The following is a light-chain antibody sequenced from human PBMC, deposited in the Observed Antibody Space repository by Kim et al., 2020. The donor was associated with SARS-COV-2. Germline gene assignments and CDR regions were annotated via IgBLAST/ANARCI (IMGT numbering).Light chain of an antibody. CDR3: QQYNNWPPYT. CDR1: QSVNSN. Sequence: VSPRGRATLACRASQSVNSNLAWYQQKPGQAPRLLIYGASTRATGIPARFSGSGSGTEFTLTINSLQSEDFAVYYCQQYNNWPPYTFGQETKLEI. J-gene: IGKJ2*01. V-gene: IGKV3-15*01. CDR2: GAS.